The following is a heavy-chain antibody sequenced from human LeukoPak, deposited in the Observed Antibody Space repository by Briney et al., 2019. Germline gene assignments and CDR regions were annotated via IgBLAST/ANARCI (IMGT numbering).Heavy chain of an antibody. CDR2: INPSVGNT. V-gene: IGHV1-46*01. CDR3: AREYPDRYWFDP. CDR1: GYTFTSYY. J-gene: IGHJ5*02. D-gene: IGHD1-14*01. Sequence: GASVKVSCKASGYTFTSYYMHWVRQAPGQGLAWMGIINPSVGNTNYAQKFQDRVTMTRDTSTSTVYMELSSLRSEDTAVYYCAREYPDRYWFDPWGQGTLVTVSP.